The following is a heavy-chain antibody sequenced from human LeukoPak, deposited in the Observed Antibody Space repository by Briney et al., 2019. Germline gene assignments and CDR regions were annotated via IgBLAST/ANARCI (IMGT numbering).Heavy chain of an antibody. CDR1: GGSISGTPYY. CDR2: TYYSGST. D-gene: IGHD3-3*01. Sequence: SETLSLTCATSGGSISGTPYYWGWIRQPPGKGLEWIGSTYYSGSTYYNPSLKSRLTISVDTSKNQFSLKLSSVTAADTAVYYCARASTIFGHFAYWGRGTLVTVSS. V-gene: IGHV4-39*07. J-gene: IGHJ4*02. CDR3: ARASTIFGHFAY.